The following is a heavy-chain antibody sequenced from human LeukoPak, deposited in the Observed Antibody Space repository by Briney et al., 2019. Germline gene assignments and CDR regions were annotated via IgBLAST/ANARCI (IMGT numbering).Heavy chain of an antibody. Sequence: GGSLRLSCAASGFTLSANWIHWVRQAPGKGLVWVSRIKNDGTITNYADSVKGRFTISKDNAKNTLFLQMNSLRAEDTAVYYCARTDYFDQWGQGTLVTVSS. D-gene: IGHD2-21*02. CDR1: GFTLSANW. CDR3: ARTDYFDQ. CDR2: IKNDGTIT. V-gene: IGHV3-74*01. J-gene: IGHJ4*02.